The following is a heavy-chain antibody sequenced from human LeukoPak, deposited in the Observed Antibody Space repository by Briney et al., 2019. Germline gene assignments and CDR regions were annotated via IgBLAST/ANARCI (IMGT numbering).Heavy chain of an antibody. CDR2: ISNDGRDK. V-gene: IGHV3-30*04. Sequence: GRSLRLSCAASGFIFSRYAIHWVRQAPGKGLEWVAVISNDGRDKHHADSVKGRFTISRDNSKNTLYLQMDSLRSEDTAVYYCARRGEVYARTRSYYYYYMDVWGKGTTVTVSS. CDR3: ARRGEVYARTRSYYYYYMDV. CDR1: GFIFSRYA. D-gene: IGHD2-8*01. J-gene: IGHJ6*03.